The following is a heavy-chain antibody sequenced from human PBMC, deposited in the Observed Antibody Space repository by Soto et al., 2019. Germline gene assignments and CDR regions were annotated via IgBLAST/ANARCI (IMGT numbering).Heavy chain of an antibody. CDR3: PRDGTYFGDDCFYF. CDR2: INLSGDT. Sequence: QVHLQQWGAGLLKPSETLSLTCAVSGGSFSGYSWSWIRQPPGKGLEWIGQINLSGDTNYSPSLKSQNSLSEDPSKSHFSLGHTSVPAADSAVYYCPRDGTYFGDDCFYFWGPRTMVTVYS. J-gene: IGHJ4*02. V-gene: IGHV4-34*01. D-gene: IGHD2-21*01. CDR1: GGSFSGYS.